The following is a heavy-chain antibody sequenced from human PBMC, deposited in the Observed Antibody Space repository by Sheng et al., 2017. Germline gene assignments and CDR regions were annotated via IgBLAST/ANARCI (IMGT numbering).Heavy chain of an antibody. V-gene: IGHV3-21*01. Sequence: EVQLVESGGGLVKPGGSLRLSCAASGFTFSSYSMNWVRQAPGKGLEWVSSISSSSSYIYYADSVKGRFTISRDNAKNSLYLQMNSLRAEDTAVYYCARDLAPQNSDYCSSTSCYDAFDIWAKGQWSPSLQ. CDR2: ISSSSSYI. CDR1: GFTFSSYS. D-gene: IGHD2-2*01. J-gene: IGHJ3*02. CDR3: ARDLAPQNSDYCSSTSCYDAFDI.